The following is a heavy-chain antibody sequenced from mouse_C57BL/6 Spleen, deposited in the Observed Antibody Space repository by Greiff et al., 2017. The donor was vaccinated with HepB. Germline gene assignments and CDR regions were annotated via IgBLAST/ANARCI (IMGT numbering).Heavy chain of an antibody. Sequence: VQLKESGPELVKPGASVKISCKASGYSFTDYNMNWVKQSNGKSLEWIGVINPNYGTTSYNQKFKGKATLTVDQSSSTAYMQLNSLTSEDSAVYCCARDYYGSSFYAMDYWGQGTSVTVSA. CDR2: INPNYGTT. V-gene: IGHV1-39*01. CDR1: GYSFTDYN. CDR3: ARDYYGSSFYAMDY. D-gene: IGHD1-1*01. J-gene: IGHJ4*01.